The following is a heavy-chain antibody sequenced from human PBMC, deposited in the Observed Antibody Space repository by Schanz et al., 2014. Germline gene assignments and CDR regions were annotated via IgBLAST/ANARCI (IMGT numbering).Heavy chain of an antibody. CDR1: GFIVSSTY. V-gene: IGHV3-66*01. D-gene: IGHD4-17*01. Sequence: VQLVESGGGVVQPGGSLRLSCAASGFIVSSTYMTWVRQAPGKGLEWVSLIYKSGSAFYADSVKGRLTISRDNSKNTLYLLLNSLRAEDTAVYYCARGGGAEDVFDIWGQGTILTVSS. J-gene: IGHJ3*02. CDR2: IYKSGSA. CDR3: ARGGGAEDVFDI.